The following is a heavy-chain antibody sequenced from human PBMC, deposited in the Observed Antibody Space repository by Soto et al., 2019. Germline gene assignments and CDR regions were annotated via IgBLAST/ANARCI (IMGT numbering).Heavy chain of an antibody. D-gene: IGHD1-20*01. V-gene: IGHV1-2*02. Sequence: ASVKVSCKASGYTFTGYYMHWVRQAPGQGLEWMGWINPNSGGTNYAQKFQGRVTMTRDTSISTAYMELSRPRSDDTAVYYCARDRYNWNYYYGMDVWGQGXTVTVYS. CDR1: GYTFTGYY. J-gene: IGHJ6*02. CDR3: ARDRYNWNYYYGMDV. CDR2: INPNSGGT.